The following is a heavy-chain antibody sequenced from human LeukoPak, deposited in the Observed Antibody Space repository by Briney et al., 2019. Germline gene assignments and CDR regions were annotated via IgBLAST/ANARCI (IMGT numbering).Heavy chain of an antibody. CDR3: AREHVGPTIGVQWANWFDP. D-gene: IGHD1-26*01. CDR1: GFTFTSYW. J-gene: IGHJ5*02. CDR2: IEHDGSEI. Sequence: GGSLRLSCAASGFTFTSYWMSWVRQAPGKGLEWVANIEHDGSEIYYVDSVKGRFTISRDNAKTSVYLQMNSLRAEDTAVYYCAREHVGPTIGVQWANWFDPWGQGTLVTVSS. V-gene: IGHV3-7*01.